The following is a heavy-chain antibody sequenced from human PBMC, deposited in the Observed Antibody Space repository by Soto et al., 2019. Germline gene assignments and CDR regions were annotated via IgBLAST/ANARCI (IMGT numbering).Heavy chain of an antibody. CDR1: GYTFTSYG. J-gene: IGHJ5*02. D-gene: IGHD3-10*01. Sequence: ASVKVSCKASGYTFTSYGISWVRQAPGQGLEWMGWISAYNGNTNYAQKLQGRVTMTTDTSTSTAYMELRSLRSDDTAVYYCARPIGYYYGSGSYLWFDPWGQGTLVTVSS. CDR2: ISAYNGNT. CDR3: ARPIGYYYGSGSYLWFDP. V-gene: IGHV1-18*01.